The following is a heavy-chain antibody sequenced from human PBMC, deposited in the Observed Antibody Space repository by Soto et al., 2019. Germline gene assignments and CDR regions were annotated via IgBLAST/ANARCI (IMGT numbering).Heavy chain of an antibody. D-gene: IGHD1-26*01. CDR2: IIPIFGTA. Sequence: QVQLVQSGAEVKKPGSSVKVSCKASGGTFSSYAISWVRQAPGQGLEWMGGIIPIFGTANYAQKFQGRVTITGGEATSTAYRERRSLRSEDTAVYYCARERRPSGSSDYWGQGTLVTASS. V-gene: IGHV1-69*12. J-gene: IGHJ4*02. CDR3: ARERRPSGSSDY. CDR1: GGTFSSYA.